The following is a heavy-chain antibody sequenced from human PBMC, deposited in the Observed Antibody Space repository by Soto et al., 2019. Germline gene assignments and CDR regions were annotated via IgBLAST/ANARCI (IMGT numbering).Heavy chain of an antibody. CDR2: IYWDDDK. CDR3: AHSSWYFISAVADLNWFDP. Sequence: SGPTLVNPTQTLTLTCTFSGFSLSTSGVGVGWIRQPPGKALEWLALIYWDDDKRYSPSLKSRLTITKDTSKNQVVLTMTNMDPVDTATYYCAHSSWYFISAVADLNWFDPWGQGTLVTVSS. CDR1: GFSLSTSGVG. V-gene: IGHV2-5*02. J-gene: IGHJ5*02. D-gene: IGHD6-19*01.